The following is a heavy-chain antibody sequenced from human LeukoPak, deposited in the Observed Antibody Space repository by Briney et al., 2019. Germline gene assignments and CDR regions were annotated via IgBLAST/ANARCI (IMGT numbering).Heavy chain of an antibody. CDR1: GFTFSSYE. Sequence: GGSLRLSCAASGFTFSSYEMNWVRQAPGKGLEWVSYISSSGRTIYYADSVKGRFTISRDKAKNSLYLQVNSLRAEDTAVYYCARACRSGGNCYDEFDYWGQGTLVTVSS. V-gene: IGHV3-48*03. CDR3: ARACRSGGNCYDEFDY. CDR2: ISSSGRTI. D-gene: IGHD2-15*01. J-gene: IGHJ4*02.